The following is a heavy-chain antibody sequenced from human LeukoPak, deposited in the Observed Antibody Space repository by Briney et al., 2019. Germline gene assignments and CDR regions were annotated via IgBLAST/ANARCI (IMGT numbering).Heavy chain of an antibody. D-gene: IGHD1-26*01. Sequence: PGGSLRLSCAASGFTFSNYWMSWVRQAPGKGLEWVANIKQDGSEKFHVDSVKGRFIIFRDNAKNSLYLQMTSLRADDTAVYYFARQRGSYSLDYWGQGNLVTVSS. CDR3: ARQRGSYSLDY. CDR2: IKQDGSEK. J-gene: IGHJ4*02. CDR1: GFTFSNYW. V-gene: IGHV3-7*01.